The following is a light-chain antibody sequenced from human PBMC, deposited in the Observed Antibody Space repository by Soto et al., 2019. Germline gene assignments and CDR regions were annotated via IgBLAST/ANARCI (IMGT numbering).Light chain of an antibody. Sequence: EIVLTQSTGTLSSSPGERAALSCRASQRGSSSYLAWYKQKPGQAPRILIYGASSRATGIPYRFSGSGAGTDFTLTISRLEPEDFAVYFCQRYGSSPPFTFGQGTKVEI. CDR3: QRYGSSPPFT. J-gene: IGKJ2*01. CDR2: GAS. CDR1: QRGSSSY. V-gene: IGKV3-20*01.